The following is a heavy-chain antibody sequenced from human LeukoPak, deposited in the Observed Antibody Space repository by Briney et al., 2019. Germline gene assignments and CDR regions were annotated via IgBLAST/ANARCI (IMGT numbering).Heavy chain of an antibody. J-gene: IGHJ4*02. D-gene: IGHD6-13*01. CDR2: INSDGRNT. Sequence: GGSLRLSCAASGFTFSSFWMNWVRQVPGKGLVWLAGINSDGRNTNYADSVKARFTISRDNAKNTLYLQMNSLRAEDTAVYYCAHISSSYYYFDSWGQGTLVTVSS. CDR1: GFTFSSFW. CDR3: AHISSSYYYFDS. V-gene: IGHV3-74*01.